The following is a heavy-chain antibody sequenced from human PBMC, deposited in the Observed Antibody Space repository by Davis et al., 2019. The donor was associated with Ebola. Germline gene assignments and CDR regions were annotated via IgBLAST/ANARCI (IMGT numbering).Heavy chain of an antibody. Sequence: GSLRLSCTVSGGSISSGGYYWSWIRQSPGKGLEWIGYIYSTGSTNYNPSLNSRVTLSVDTSKNQFSLKVTSVTAADTAVYYCARVAVYVWGSYRYAVIDYWGQGTLVTVSS. CDR2: IYSTGST. J-gene: IGHJ4*02. D-gene: IGHD3-16*02. CDR3: ARVAVYVWGSYRYAVIDY. CDR1: GGSISSGGYY. V-gene: IGHV4-61*08.